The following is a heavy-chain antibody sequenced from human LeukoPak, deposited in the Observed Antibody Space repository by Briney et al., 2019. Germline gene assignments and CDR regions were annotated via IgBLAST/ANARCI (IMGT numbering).Heavy chain of an antibody. J-gene: IGHJ4*02. D-gene: IGHD3-16*02. CDR2: IIPIFGTA. Sequence: SVRVSCKASGGTFSSYAISWVRQAPGQGLEWMGGIIPIFGTANYAQKFQGRVTITADESTSTAYMELSSLRSEDTAVYYCASKTYYDYVWGSYLSPDYWGQGTLVTVSS. CDR3: ASKTYYDYVWGSYLSPDY. CDR1: GGTFSSYA. V-gene: IGHV1-69*13.